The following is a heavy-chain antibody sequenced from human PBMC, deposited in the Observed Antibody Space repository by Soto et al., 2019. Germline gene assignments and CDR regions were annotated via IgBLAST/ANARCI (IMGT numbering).Heavy chain of an antibody. CDR3: ARHAVQSSGFTGY. CDR2: IYYSGST. Sequence: QLQLQESGPGLVKPSETLSLTCTVSSGSISSSSYYWGWIRQPPGKGLEWIGSIYYSGSTYYNPSLKSRVTISVATSKNQFSLKLSSVTAADTAVYYCARHAVQSSGFTGYWGQGTLVTVSS. V-gene: IGHV4-39*01. J-gene: IGHJ4*02. CDR1: SGSISSSSYY. D-gene: IGHD6-19*01.